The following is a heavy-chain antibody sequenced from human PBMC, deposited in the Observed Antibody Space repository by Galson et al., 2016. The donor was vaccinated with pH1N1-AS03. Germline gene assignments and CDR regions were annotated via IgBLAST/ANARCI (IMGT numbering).Heavy chain of an antibody. J-gene: IGHJ4*02. CDR1: GYTFITYG. CDR2: MSAYSGET. CDR3: VREFEDPQKRVVAFGY. V-gene: IGHV1-18*01. Sequence: SVKVSCKASGYTFITYGISWVRQAPGQGLEWMGWMSAYSGETRYAPNFQGRVTMTRDTSTRTAYMDLRSLTSDDTDVYYCVREFEDPQKRVVAFGYWGQGTLVIVSS.